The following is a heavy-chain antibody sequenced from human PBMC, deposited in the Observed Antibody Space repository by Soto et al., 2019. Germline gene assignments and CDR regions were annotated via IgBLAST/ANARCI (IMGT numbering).Heavy chain of an antibody. J-gene: IGHJ4*02. D-gene: IGHD3-22*01. V-gene: IGHV3-21*01. CDR3: ARGLFYYDSSGYLGY. CDR2: ISSSSSYI. Sequence: GGSLRLSCAASGFTFSSYSMNWVRQAPGKGLEWVSSISSSSSYIYYADSVKGRFTVSRDNAKNSLYLQMNSLRAEDTAVYYCARGLFYYDSSGYLGYWGQGTLVTVSS. CDR1: GFTFSSYS.